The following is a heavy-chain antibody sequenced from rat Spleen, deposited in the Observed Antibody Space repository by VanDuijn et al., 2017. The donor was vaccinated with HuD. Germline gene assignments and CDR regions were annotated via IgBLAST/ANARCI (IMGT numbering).Heavy chain of an antibody. CDR1: GFTFSNYY. D-gene: IGHD1-2*01. V-gene: IGHV5-29*01. J-gene: IGHJ1*01. Sequence: EVQLVESDGGLVRPGRSLKLSCAASGFTFSNYYMAWVRQAPTKGLDWVATISYDGSSTYYRDSVKGRYTISRDNAKSTLYLQMDSLRSEDTAIYYCARDYSNYFPYWYFDFWGPGTMVTVSS. CDR2: ISYDGSST. CDR3: ARDYSNYFPYWYFDF.